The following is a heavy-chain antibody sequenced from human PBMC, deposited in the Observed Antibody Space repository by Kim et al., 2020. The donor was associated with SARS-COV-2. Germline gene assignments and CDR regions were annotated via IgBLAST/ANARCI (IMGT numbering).Heavy chain of an antibody. Sequence: GGSLRLSCAASGFTFSTYTMSWVRQAPGKGLEWVSPISDSGDSTNYADSVKGRFTISRDNSKNTLYLQMNRLRAEYTAVYYCAKTRMLWRPSDFYYWGQG. J-gene: IGHJ4*02. CDR3: AKTRMLWRPSDFYY. V-gene: IGHV3-23*01. CDR1: GFTFSTYT. D-gene: IGHD2-8*01. CDR2: ISDSGDST.